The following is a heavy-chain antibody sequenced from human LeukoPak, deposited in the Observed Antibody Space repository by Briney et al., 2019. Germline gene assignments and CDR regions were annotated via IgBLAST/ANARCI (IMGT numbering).Heavy chain of an antibody. J-gene: IGHJ4*02. Sequence: GGSLRLSCAASGFTFSSYSMNWVRQAPGKGLEWVSSISSSSSYIYYADSVKGRFTISRDNSKNTLYLQMNSLRAEDTAVYYCAKEGIVVVPAAKAFDYWGQGTLVTVSS. CDR1: GFTFSSYS. CDR2: ISSSSSYI. D-gene: IGHD2-2*01. CDR3: AKEGIVVVPAAKAFDY. V-gene: IGHV3-21*01.